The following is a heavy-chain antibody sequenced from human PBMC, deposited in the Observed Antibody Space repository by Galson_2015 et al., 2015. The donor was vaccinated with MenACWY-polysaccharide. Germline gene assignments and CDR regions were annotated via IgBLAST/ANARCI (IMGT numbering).Heavy chain of an antibody. J-gene: IGHJ4*02. V-gene: IGHV3-23*01. CDR3: AKVGPRSSWTMGIDY. CDR2: SGSGGGL. CDR1: GFRFSANG. Sequence: SLRLSCAASGFRFSANGMSWVRQAPGRGLEWVSGSGSGGGLYYGDSVKGRFTVSRDNSKNTLYLQMNNLRAEDTAVYYCAKVGPRSSWTMGIDYWGQGTLVTVSS. D-gene: IGHD6-13*01.